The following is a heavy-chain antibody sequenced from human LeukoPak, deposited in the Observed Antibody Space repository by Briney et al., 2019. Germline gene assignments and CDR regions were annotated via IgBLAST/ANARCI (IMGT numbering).Heavy chain of an antibody. CDR2: VNSHSGGT. CDR3: ARVWESVRLKVYYMDG. Sequence: ASVTVSCKASGYRFTGYYIHWLRQTPGQGLEWMGWVNSHSGGTNYAQKFQGRVTMTRDTTITTAYMELTKLTSDDTAVYYCARVWESVRLKVYYMDGWGKGTSVAVPS. V-gene: IGHV1-2*02. CDR1: GYRFTGYY. D-gene: IGHD3-10*02. J-gene: IGHJ6*03.